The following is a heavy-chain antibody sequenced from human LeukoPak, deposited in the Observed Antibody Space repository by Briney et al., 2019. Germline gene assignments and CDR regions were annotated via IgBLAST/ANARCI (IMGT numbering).Heavy chain of an antibody. J-gene: IGHJ4*02. D-gene: IGHD6-13*01. CDR2: ISGSGGST. CDR1: GFTFSSYA. V-gene: IGHV3-23*01. Sequence: GGSLRLFCAASGFTFSSYAMRWVRQAPGKGLEWVSAISGSGGSTYYADSVKGRFTISRDNSKNTLYLQMNSLRAEDTAVYYCAKLLGSSWYASFDYWGQGTLVTVSS. CDR3: AKLLGSSWYASFDY.